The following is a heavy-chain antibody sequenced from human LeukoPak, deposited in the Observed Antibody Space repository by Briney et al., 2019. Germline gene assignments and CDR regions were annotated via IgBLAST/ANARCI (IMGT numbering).Heavy chain of an antibody. CDR2: IIPIFGTA. V-gene: IGHV1-69*01. Sequence: SVKVSCKASGGTFSSYDISWVLQAPGQGLEWMGGIIPIFGTANYAQKFQGRVTITADESTSTAYMELSSLRSEDTAVYYCARDRGSSWYFFDYWGQGTLVTVSS. CDR1: GGTFSSYD. J-gene: IGHJ4*02. CDR3: ARDRGSSWYFFDY. D-gene: IGHD6-13*01.